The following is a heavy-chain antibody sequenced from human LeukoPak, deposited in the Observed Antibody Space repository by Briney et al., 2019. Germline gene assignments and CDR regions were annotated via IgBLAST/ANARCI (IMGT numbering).Heavy chain of an antibody. CDR2: IRYIGTT. V-gene: IGHV4-39*01. J-gene: IGHJ4*02. D-gene: IGHD6-13*01. CDR1: GGSISGSRRY. CDR3: TRQLSWASDTGYS. Sequence: PSETLSLTCNVSGGSISGSRRYWGWVRQPLGGGLEWIGSIRYIGTTYYNPSLQSRLTISVDNPQNQFSLKLKSVTAADTSIYYCTRQLSWASDTGYSWGQGTLVTVSS.